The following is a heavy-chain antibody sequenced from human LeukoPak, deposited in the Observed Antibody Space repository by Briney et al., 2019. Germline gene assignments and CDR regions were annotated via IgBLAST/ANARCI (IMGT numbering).Heavy chain of an antibody. D-gene: IGHD5-12*01. V-gene: IGHV3-23*01. CDR1: GLTFSTFA. CDR2: ISGAGDTT. Sequence: GGSLRLSCAASGLTFSTFAMSWVRQAPGKGLEWVSAISGAGDTTSYADSVKGRFTISRDNAKNSLYLQMNSLRDEDTAVYYCARDMVVATINWFDPWGQGTLVTVSS. J-gene: IGHJ5*02. CDR3: ARDMVVATINWFDP.